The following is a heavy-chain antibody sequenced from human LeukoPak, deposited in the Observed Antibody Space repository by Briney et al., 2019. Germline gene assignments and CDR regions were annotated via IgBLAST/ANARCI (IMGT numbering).Heavy chain of an antibody. CDR1: GFTFSSYA. D-gene: IGHD3-10*01. Sequence: PGGSLRLSCAASGFTFSSYAMSWVRQAPGKGLEWVGFIRSKAYGGTTEYAASVKVRFTISRDDSKSIAYLQVNSLKTEDTAVYYCTRRGVTTYYYYMDVWGKGTTVTVSS. J-gene: IGHJ6*03. V-gene: IGHV3-49*04. CDR3: TRRGVTTYYYYMDV. CDR2: IRSKAYGGTT.